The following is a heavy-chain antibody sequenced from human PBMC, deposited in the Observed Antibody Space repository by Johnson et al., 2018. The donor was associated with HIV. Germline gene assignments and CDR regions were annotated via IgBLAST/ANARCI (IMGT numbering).Heavy chain of an antibody. V-gene: IGHV3-20*04. D-gene: IGHD1-26*01. CDR2: INWNGGST. Sequence: EVQLVESGGGVVQPGGSLRLSCAASGFSFSSYGMHWVRQAPGKGLEWVSGINWNGGSTGYADSVKGRFTISRDNAKNSLYLQMNSLRAEDTALYYCARSTVGATTGGAFDIWGQGIMVTVSS. CDR1: GFSFSSYG. CDR3: ARSTVGATTGGAFDI. J-gene: IGHJ3*02.